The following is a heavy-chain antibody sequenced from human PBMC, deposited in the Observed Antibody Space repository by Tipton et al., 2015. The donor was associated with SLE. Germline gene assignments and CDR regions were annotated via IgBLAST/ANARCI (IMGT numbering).Heavy chain of an antibody. CDR1: GGSISSSSYY. CDR2: IYYSGST. CDR3: ARDRISMDV. J-gene: IGHJ6*03. D-gene: IGHD2-15*01. V-gene: IGHV4-39*07. Sequence: LRLSCTVSGGSISSSSYYWGWIRQPPGKGLEWIGTIYYSGSTNYNPSLKSRVTISVDTSKNQFSLKLSSVTAADTAVYYCARDRISMDVWGKGTTVTVSS.